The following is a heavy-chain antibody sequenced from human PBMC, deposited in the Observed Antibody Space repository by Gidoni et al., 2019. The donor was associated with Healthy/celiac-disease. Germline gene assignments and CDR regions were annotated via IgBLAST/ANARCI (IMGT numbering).Heavy chain of an antibody. CDR2: INPSGGST. J-gene: IGHJ4*02. Sequence: QVQLVQSGAEVKKPGASVKVSCKASGYTFTSYYMHWVRQAPGQGLEWRGIINPSGGSTSYAQKFQGRVTMTRDTSTSTVYMELSSLRSEDTAVYYCARGVHYYGSGSYYYFDYWGQGTLVTVSS. V-gene: IGHV1-46*03. CDR1: GYTFTSYY. CDR3: ARGVHYYGSGSYYYFDY. D-gene: IGHD3-10*01.